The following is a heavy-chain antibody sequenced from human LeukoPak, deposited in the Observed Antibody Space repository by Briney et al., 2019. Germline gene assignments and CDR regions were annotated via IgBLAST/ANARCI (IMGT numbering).Heavy chain of an antibody. Sequence: ASVKVSCKVSGYTLTELSMHWVRQAPGKGLEWIGGFDPEDGEAIYAQKFQGRVTMTEDTSTDTAYMELSSLRSEDTAVYYCATLIEYSSSSVYFDYWGQGTLVSVSS. J-gene: IGHJ4*02. CDR2: FDPEDGEA. V-gene: IGHV1-24*01. CDR1: GYTLTELS. D-gene: IGHD6-6*01. CDR3: ATLIEYSSSSVYFDY.